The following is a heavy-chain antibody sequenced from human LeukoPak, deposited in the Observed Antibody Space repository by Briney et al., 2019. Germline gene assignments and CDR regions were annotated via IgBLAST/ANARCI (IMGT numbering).Heavy chain of an antibody. J-gene: IGHJ4*02. V-gene: IGHV4-30-2*01. Sequence: SQTLSLTCAVSGGSISSGGYSWSWIRQPPGKGLEWIGYIYHSGSTYYNPSLKSRVTISVDRSKNQFSLKLSSVTAADTAVYYCARGYCSGGSCYPTFDYWGQGTLVTVSS. CDR1: GGSISSGGYS. CDR3: ARGYCSGGSCYPTFDY. CDR2: IYHSGST. D-gene: IGHD2-15*01.